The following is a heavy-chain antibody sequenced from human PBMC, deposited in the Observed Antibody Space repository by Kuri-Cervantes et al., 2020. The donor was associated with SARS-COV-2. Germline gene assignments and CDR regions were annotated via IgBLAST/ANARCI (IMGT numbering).Heavy chain of an antibody. CDR2: IIPIFGTA. J-gene: IGHJ4*02. Sequence: GGSLRLSCKASGSTFSSYAISWVRQAPGQGLEWMGGIIPIFGTANYAQKFQGRVTITADESTSTAYMELSSLRSEDTAVYYCARDQTRSGWTFLFDYWGQGTLVTVSS. CDR1: GSTFSSYA. V-gene: IGHV1-69*01. D-gene: IGHD6-19*01. CDR3: ARDQTRSGWTFLFDY.